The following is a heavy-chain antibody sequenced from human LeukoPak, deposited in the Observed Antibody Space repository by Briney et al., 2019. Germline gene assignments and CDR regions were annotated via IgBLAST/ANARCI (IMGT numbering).Heavy chain of an antibody. CDR2: IIPILGIA. CDR1: GGTFSSYA. D-gene: IGHD6-19*01. J-gene: IGHJ6*02. V-gene: IGHV1-69*04. Sequence: SVKISCEASGGTFSSYAISWVRQAPGQGLEWMGRIIPILGIANYAQKFQGRVTITADKSTSTAYMELSSLRSEDTAVYYCARDAKEQGRDYYYYYGMDVWGQGTTVTVSS. CDR3: ARDAKEQGRDYYYYYGMDV.